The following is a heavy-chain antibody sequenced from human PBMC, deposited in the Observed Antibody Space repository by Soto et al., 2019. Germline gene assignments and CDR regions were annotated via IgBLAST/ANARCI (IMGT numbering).Heavy chain of an antibody. V-gene: IGHV1-69*13. J-gene: IGHJ6*02. CDR3: ARDSPVLGDFTKAGYYGMDV. D-gene: IGHD3-3*01. CDR2: IIPIFGTA. Sequence: ASVKVSCKASGGTFSSYAISWVRQAPGQGLEWMGGIIPIFGTANYAQKFQGRATITADESTSTAYMELSSLRSEDTAVYYCARDSPVLGDFTKAGYYGMDVWGQGTTVTVSS. CDR1: GGTFSSYA.